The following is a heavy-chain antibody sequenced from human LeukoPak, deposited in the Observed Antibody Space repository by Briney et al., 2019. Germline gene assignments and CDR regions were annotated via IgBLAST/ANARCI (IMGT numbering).Heavy chain of an antibody. V-gene: IGHV1-3*01. Sequence: ASVTVSCNASGYAFSTYAMHWVRQAPGQSLEWVGWINAGNGNTEYAQKLQDRVTITRYTSASTADMELSSLRSEDTAVYYRTRASILATRYYFYGMDVWGKGTPVIVSS. CDR1: GYAFSTYA. J-gene: IGHJ6*04. CDR2: INAGNGNT. CDR3: TRASILATRYYFYGMDV. D-gene: IGHD5-12*01.